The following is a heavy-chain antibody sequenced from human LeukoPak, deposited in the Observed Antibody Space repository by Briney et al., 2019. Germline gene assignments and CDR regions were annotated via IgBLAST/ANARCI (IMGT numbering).Heavy chain of an antibody. D-gene: IGHD1-1*01. Sequence: GGSLRVSCAASGFTFSLHYMGWVRQTPGKGLEWVANIKEDGSDKFYVGSVKGRFTISKDNAKNSVYLQMNSLRAKDTAVYYCARHRYFYFDLWGQGTLVTVSS. V-gene: IGHV3-7*01. CDR1: GFTFSLHY. CDR2: IKEDGSDK. CDR3: ARHRYFYFDL. J-gene: IGHJ4*02.